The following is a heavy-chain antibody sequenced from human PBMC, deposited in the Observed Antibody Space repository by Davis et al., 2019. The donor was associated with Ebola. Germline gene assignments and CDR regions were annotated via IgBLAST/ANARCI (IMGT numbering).Heavy chain of an antibody. CDR2: ISAYNGNT. CDR3: ARDSLRYSSGWFLGPYYYYGMDV. D-gene: IGHD6-19*01. Sequence: ASVKVSCKASGYTFTSYGISWVRQAPGQGLEWMGWISAYNGNTNYAQKFQGRVTMTTDTSTSTAYMELRSLRSDDTAVYYCARDSLRYSSGWFLGPYYYYGMDVWGQGTTVTVSS. J-gene: IGHJ6*02. V-gene: IGHV1-18*01. CDR1: GYTFTSYG.